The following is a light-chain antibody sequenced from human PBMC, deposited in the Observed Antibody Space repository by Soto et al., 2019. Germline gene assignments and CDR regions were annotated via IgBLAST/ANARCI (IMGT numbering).Light chain of an antibody. Sequence: DIVLTQSPGPLSLSPGERATLSCRASQSVSSTYVAWYQQKPGQAPRLLIYGASSRATGIPDRFSGSGSGTDFTLTISRLEPEDFAVYYCQQYGSSPGITFGQGTRLEIK. CDR3: QQYGSSPGIT. V-gene: IGKV3-20*01. CDR2: GAS. J-gene: IGKJ5*01. CDR1: QSVSSTY.